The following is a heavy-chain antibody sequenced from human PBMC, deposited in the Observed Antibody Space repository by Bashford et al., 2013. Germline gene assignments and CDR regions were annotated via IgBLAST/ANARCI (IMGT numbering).Heavy chain of an antibody. D-gene: IGHD5-24*01. Sequence: GGSLRLSCAASGFTFSSYGMNWVRQAPGKGLEWVSSISSSSGYISYADSVKGRFTISRDNAKNSLYLQMNSLRADDTAVYYCARRDGDGYNYYWGQGTLVTVSS. V-gene: IGHV3-21*06. CDR2: ISSSSGYI. CDR3: ARRDGDGYNYY. CDR1: GFTFSSYG. J-gene: IGHJ4*02.